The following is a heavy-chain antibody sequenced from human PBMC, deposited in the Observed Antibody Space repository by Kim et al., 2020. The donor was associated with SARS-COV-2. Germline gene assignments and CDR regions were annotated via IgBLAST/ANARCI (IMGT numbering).Heavy chain of an antibody. V-gene: IGHV2-5*01. J-gene: IGHJ4*02. CDR3: AHSAAGIRFSPYFFDY. Sequence: SGPTLVNPTQTLTLTCTFTGFSLSTSGVGVGWIRQPPGKALEWLALVYWNDDKRYSPSLKSRLTITKDTSKNQVVLTMTNMDPVDTATYYCAHSAAGIRFSPYFFDYWGQGTLVTVSS. CDR2: VYWNDDK. CDR1: GFSLSTSGVG. D-gene: IGHD3-10*01.